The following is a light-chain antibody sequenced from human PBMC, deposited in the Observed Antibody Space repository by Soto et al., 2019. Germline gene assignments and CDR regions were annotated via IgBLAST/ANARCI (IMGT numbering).Light chain of an antibody. CDR1: QTISSW. J-gene: IGKJ5*01. CDR3: QQRSNWPIT. CDR2: KAS. V-gene: IGKV1-5*03. Sequence: DIHLTQSPSTLSGSVGDRVTITCRASQTISSWLAWYQQKPGKAPKLLIYKASTLKSGVPSRFSGSGSGTEFTLTISSLEPEDFAVYYCQQRSNWPITFGQGTRLEI.